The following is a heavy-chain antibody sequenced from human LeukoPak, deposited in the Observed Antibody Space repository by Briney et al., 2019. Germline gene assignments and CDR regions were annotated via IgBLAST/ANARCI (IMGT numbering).Heavy chain of an antibody. D-gene: IGHD3-22*01. Sequence: GGSLRLSCAASGFSFSTYGMHWVRQAPGKGLEWVAVISSDESNKYYADSVKGRFSISRDNSKNTLYLQMNSLRAEDTAVYYCARGDSSAFDIWGQGTMVTVSS. V-gene: IGHV3-30*03. CDR3: ARGDSSAFDI. CDR1: GFSFSTYG. J-gene: IGHJ3*02. CDR2: ISSDESNK.